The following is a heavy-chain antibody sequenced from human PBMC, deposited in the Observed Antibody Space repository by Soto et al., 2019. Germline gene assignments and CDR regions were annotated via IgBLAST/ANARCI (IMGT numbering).Heavy chain of an antibody. CDR2: ISSDGSST. Sequence: LRLSCAASGFTVSSNYMSWVRQAPGKGLVWVSHISSDGSSTNYADSVKGRFTISRDNAKNTLYLQMNSLRAEDTAIYYCARSSGYIDYWGQGTLVTVSS. V-gene: IGHV3-74*01. D-gene: IGHD3-22*01. J-gene: IGHJ4*02. CDR1: GFTVSSNY. CDR3: ARSSGYIDY.